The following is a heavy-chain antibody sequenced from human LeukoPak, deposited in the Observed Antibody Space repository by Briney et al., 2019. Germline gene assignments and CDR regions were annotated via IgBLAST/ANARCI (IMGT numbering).Heavy chain of an antibody. V-gene: IGHV3-11*06. Sequence: GGSLRLSCAASGFTFSDYYMTWIRQAPGKGLEWVSFLSTTSSYTKYADSVKGRFTISRDNAKSSLSLQMNSLRAEDTAVYYCARDAYCTNGVCSAYFDSWGQGTLVTVSS. D-gene: IGHD2-8*01. J-gene: IGHJ4*02. CDR1: GFTFSDYY. CDR3: ARDAYCTNGVCSAYFDS. CDR2: LSTTSSYT.